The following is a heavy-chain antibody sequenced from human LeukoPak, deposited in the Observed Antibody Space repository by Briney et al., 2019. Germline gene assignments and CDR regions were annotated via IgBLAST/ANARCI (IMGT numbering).Heavy chain of an antibody. CDR1: EFIVSINY. V-gene: IGHV3-66*03. D-gene: IGHD3-22*01. CDR2: IYSRGDT. Sequence: GGSLRLSCAASEFIVSINYMTWVRQAPGKGLEWVSLIYSRGDTKYADSVKGRFTISRDNSKNTLYLQMNSLRAEDTAVYYCTRGGDYYDSSGYYYWGQGTLVTVSS. J-gene: IGHJ4*02. CDR3: TRGGDYYDSSGYYY.